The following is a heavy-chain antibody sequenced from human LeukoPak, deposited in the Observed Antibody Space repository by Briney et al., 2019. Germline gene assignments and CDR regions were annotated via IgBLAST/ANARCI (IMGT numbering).Heavy chain of an antibody. D-gene: IGHD2-2*01. CDR3: ARGVGYCSSTSCYYYYGMDV. CDR1: GGSFSGYY. J-gene: IGHJ6*02. V-gene: IGHV4-34*01. CDR2: INLSGST. Sequence: SETLSLTCAVYGGSFSGYYWSWIRQPPGQGLEWIGEINLSGSTNYNPSLKSRVTISVDTSKNQFSLKLSSVTAADTAVYYCARGVGYCSSTSCYYYYGMDVCGQGTTVTVSS.